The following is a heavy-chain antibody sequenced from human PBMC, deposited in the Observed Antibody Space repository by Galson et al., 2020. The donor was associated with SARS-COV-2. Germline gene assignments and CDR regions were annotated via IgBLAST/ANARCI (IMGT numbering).Heavy chain of an antibody. V-gene: IGHV3-9*01. J-gene: IGHJ5*02. D-gene: IGHD2-2*01. CDR2: ISWNSGSI. CDR1: GFTFDDYA. Sequence: GGSLRLSCAASGFTFDDYAMHWVRQAPGKGLEWVSGISWNSGSIGYADSVKGRFTISRDNAKNSLYLQMNSLRAEDTALYYRAGYCSSTSCYVDFDPWGQGTLVTVSS. CDR3: AGYCSSTSCYVDFDP.